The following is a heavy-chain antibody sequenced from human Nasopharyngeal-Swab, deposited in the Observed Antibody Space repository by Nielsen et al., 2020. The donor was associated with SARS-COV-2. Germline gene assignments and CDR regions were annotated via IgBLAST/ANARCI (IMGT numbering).Heavy chain of an antibody. CDR2: INPSGGST. Sequence: ASVKDSCKASGYTFTSYHMHWVRQPPAQGLEWMGIINPSGGSTSYAQKFQGRVTMTRDTSTSTVYMELSSLRSEDTAVYYCARDRTLAVETETTYDYFGMDVWGQGTTVTVSS. J-gene: IGHJ6*02. D-gene: IGHD6-19*01. CDR1: GYTFTSYH. V-gene: IGHV1-46*01. CDR3: ARDRTLAVETETTYDYFGMDV.